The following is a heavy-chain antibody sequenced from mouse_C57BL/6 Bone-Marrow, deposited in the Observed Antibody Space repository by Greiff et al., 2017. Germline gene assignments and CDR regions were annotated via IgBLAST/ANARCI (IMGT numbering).Heavy chain of an antibody. CDR3: ARSTETRDFDV. CDR1: GYTFTSYW. J-gene: IGHJ1*03. CDR2: IDPSDSYT. V-gene: IGHV1-69*01. Sequence: QVQLQQPGAELVMPGASVKLSCKASGYTFTSYWMHWVKQRPGQGLEWIGEIDPSDSYTNYNQKFKGKSTLTVDKSSSTAYMQLSRLTSADSAVYYCARSTETRDFDVWGTWTTVTVSA.